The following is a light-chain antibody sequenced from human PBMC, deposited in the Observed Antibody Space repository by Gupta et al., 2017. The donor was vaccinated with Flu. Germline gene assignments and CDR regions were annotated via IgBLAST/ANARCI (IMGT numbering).Light chain of an antibody. J-gene: IGLJ1*01. CDR1: SSDVGGYNY. V-gene: IGLV2-14*04. CDR2: DVS. Sequence: TISCTGSSSDVGGYNYVSWYQQHPGKAPNLMLYDVSRRPAGVASRFSGSKSGNTASLTISGRQAEDEGDYYCSSDARSSNFVFGTGTKVTVL. CDR3: SSDARSSNFV.